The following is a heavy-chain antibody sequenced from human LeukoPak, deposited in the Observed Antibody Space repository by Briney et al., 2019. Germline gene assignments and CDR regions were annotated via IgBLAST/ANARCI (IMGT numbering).Heavy chain of an antibody. Sequence: THTLSLTSAVDRGSFSGECWSCIRDPPGKRMEWIGEINHSGTTNYNPSLKSRVTISVDTSKNQFSLKLSPVTAADTAVYYCARSYSGYDAVDYWGQGTLVTVSS. J-gene: IGHJ4*02. CDR3: ARSYSGYDAVDY. D-gene: IGHD5-12*01. V-gene: IGHV4-34*01. CDR1: RGSFSGEC. CDR2: INHSGTT.